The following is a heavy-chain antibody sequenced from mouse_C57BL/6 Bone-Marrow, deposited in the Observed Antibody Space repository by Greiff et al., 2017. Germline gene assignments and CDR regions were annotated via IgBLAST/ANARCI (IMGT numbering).Heavy chain of an antibody. D-gene: IGHD3-1*01. CDR1: GFNIKDDY. J-gene: IGHJ3*01. CDR2: IDPENGDT. CDR3: TTGLLAY. V-gene: IGHV14-4*01. Sequence: SGAELVRPGASVKLSCTASGFNIKDDYMHWVKQRPEQGLEWIGWIDPENGDTEYASKFQGKATITADTSSNTAYLQLSSLTSEDTAVYYCTTGLLAYWGQGTLVTVSA.